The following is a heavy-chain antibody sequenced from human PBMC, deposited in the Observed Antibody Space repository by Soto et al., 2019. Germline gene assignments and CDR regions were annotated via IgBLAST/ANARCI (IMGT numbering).Heavy chain of an antibody. D-gene: IGHD6-13*01. Sequence: EVQLVQSGAEVKKPGESLRISCKGSGYSFSHFWITWVRQMPGKGLEWMGRIDPSDSKTNYSPSFQGHVNISADKSISTAYLQGSSLKAADTARYYCASQNIAAAGDDYWGQGTLVTVSS. CDR2: IDPSDSKT. CDR1: GYSFSHFW. J-gene: IGHJ4*02. V-gene: IGHV5-10-1*01. CDR3: ASQNIAAAGDDY.